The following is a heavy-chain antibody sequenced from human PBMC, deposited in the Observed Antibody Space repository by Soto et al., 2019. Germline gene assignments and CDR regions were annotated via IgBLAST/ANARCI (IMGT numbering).Heavy chain of an antibody. J-gene: IGHJ4*02. CDR3: ARINKGYGTDS. Sequence: QLQLQESGPGLVKPSETLSLTCTVSGGSISSSSYYWGCIRQPPGKGLEWIASIDYTGNTFYNPSLTSRVTISVDTSKNQSSLKVTSVTAADTAVYYCARINKGYGTDSWGQGTLVTVSS. CDR2: IDYTGNT. D-gene: IGHD5-18*01. V-gene: IGHV4-39*01. CDR1: GGSISSSSYY.